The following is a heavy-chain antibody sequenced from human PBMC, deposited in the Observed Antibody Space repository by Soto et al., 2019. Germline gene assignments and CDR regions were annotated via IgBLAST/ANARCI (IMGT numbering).Heavy chain of an antibody. CDR3: AKDLRLELRGGDY. J-gene: IGHJ4*02. CDR1: GSSINTYA. CDR2: ISASGTAT. Sequence: LRLSCAASGSSINTYAMTWVRQAPGKGLEWVSLISASGTATYYAESVKGRFTISRDNSKNMVYLQMNSLRVEDTAVYFCAKDLRLELRGGDYWGQGTLVTSPQ. V-gene: IGHV3-23*01. D-gene: IGHD1-7*01.